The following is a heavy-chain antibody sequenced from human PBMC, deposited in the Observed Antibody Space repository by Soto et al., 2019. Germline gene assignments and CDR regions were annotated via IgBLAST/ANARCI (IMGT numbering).Heavy chain of an antibody. V-gene: IGHV3-74*01. CDR3: ASIRGYSYGSFDY. CDR1: GFTFSSYW. D-gene: IGHD5-18*01. Sequence: EVQLVESGGGLVQPGGSLRLSCAASGFTFSSYWMHWVRQAPGKGLVWVSRINSDGSSTSYADYVKGRFTISRDNAKNTLYLQMNSLRAEDTAVYYCASIRGYSYGSFDYWGQGTLVTVSS. CDR2: INSDGSST. J-gene: IGHJ4*02.